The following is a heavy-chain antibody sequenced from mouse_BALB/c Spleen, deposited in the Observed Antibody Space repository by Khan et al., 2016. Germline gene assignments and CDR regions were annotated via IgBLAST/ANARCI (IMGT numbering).Heavy chain of an antibody. CDR1: GFNIKDYY. CDR3: TRAYYGKYVFDY. CDR2: IDPENGDT. Sequence: VQLQQSGAELVRPGALVKLSCRTSGFNIKDYYIHWVKQRPEQGLEWIGWIDPENGDTICDPKFQAKASIIVDTSSSTASLQLSSLTSEDTAVYYCTRAYYGKYVFDYWGQGTTLTVSS. V-gene: IGHV14-1*02. D-gene: IGHD2-10*01. J-gene: IGHJ2*01.